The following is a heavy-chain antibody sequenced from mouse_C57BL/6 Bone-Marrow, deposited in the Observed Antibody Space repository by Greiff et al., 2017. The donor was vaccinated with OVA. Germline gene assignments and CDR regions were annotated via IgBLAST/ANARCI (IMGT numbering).Heavy chain of an antibody. CDR3: ARLGLSNWGLYYAMDY. D-gene: IGHD4-1*01. J-gene: IGHJ4*01. CDR1: GFTFSDYG. V-gene: IGHV5-17*01. Sequence: DVHLVESGGGLVKPGGSLKLSCAASGFTFSDYGMHWVRQAPEKGLEWVAYISRGSSTIYYADTVKGRFTISRDNAKNTLFLQMTSLRSEDTAMYYCARLGLSNWGLYYAMDYWGQGTSVTVSS. CDR2: ISRGSSTI.